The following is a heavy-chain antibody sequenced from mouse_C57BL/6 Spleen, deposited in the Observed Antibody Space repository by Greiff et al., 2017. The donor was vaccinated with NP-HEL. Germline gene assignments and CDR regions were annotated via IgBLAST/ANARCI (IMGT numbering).Heavy chain of an antibody. CDR1: GFNIKDDY. CDR3: TSDYYGRCFDY. J-gene: IGHJ2*01. V-gene: IGHV14-4*01. Sequence: EVQLQQSGAELVRPGASVKLSCTASGFNIKDDYMHWVKQRPEQGLEWIGWIDPENGGTDYASKFQGKATITADTSSNTAYLQLSSLTSEDTAVYYCTSDYYGRCFDYWGQGTTRTVSS. CDR2: IDPENGGT. D-gene: IGHD1-1*01.